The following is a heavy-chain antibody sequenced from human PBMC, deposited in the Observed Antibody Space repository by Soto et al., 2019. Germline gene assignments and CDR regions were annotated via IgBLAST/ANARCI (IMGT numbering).Heavy chain of an antibody. CDR3: AKDLFTMVRLFDS. J-gene: IGHJ4*02. V-gene: IGHV3-23*01. CDR2: ISGGGDSR. Sequence: RLSCAASGFTFRNYAMNWVRQAPGKGLEWVSSISGGGDSRKYVDSVKGRFTISRDNSKNTLYLQMNSLRAEDTAVYYCAKDLFTMVRLFDSWGQGTLVTVSS. D-gene: IGHD3-10*01. CDR1: GFTFRNYA.